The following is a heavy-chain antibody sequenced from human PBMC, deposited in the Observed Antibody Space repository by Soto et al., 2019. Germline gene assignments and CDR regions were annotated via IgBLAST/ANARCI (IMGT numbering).Heavy chain of an antibody. D-gene: IGHD5-18*01. CDR2: INSDGSST. V-gene: IGHV3-74*01. J-gene: IGHJ6*03. CDR3: ASFFWETAGAVYYYYYYMDV. CDR1: GFTFSIYW. Sequence: PGGSLRLSCAASGFTFSIYWMHWVRQAPGKGLVWVSRINSDGSSTSYADSVKGRFTISRDNAKNTLYLQMNSLRAEDTAVYYCASFFWETAGAVYYYYYYMDVWGKGTTVTVSS.